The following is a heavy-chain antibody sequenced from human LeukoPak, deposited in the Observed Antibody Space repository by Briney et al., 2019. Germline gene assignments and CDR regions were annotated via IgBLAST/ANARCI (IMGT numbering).Heavy chain of an antibody. D-gene: IGHD3-22*01. CDR2: IYYGGST. CDR3: ARQVIVVVPPNAFDI. V-gene: IGHV4-39*01. Sequence: SETLSLTCTVSGGSISSSSYYWGWIRQPPGKGLEWIGSIYYGGSTYYNPSLKSRVTISVDTSKNQFSLKLSSVTAADTAVYYCARQVIVVVPPNAFDIWGQGTMVTVSS. CDR1: GGSISSSSYY. J-gene: IGHJ3*02.